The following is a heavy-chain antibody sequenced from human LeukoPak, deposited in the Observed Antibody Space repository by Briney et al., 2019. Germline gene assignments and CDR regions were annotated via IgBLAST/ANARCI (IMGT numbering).Heavy chain of an antibody. CDR2: INPNSGGT. D-gene: IGHD3-22*01. V-gene: IGHV1-2*02. J-gene: IGHJ6*02. CDR3: ARDAYYYDSRGYYRV. Sequence: ASVKVSCKASGYTFTGYYMHWVRQAPGQGLEWMGWINPNSGGTNYAQKFQGRVTMTRDTSISTAYMELSRLRSDDTAVYYCARDAYYYDSRGYYRVWGQGTTVTVSS. CDR1: GYTFTGYY.